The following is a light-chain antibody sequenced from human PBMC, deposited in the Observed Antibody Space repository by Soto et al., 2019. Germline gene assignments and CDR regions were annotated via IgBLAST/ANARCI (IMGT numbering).Light chain of an antibody. V-gene: IGKV3-20*01. CDR3: QQYTNYPPIP. Sequence: IVLTQSPGTLSLSLGERATLSCRASQSVSSSYLAWYQQKPGQAPRLLIYGASTRATGIPARFSGSGSGTEFTLTISGLQSQAFAIYYCQQYTNYPPIPFRQGTRLEIK. CDR2: GAS. J-gene: IGKJ5*01. CDR1: QSVSSSY.